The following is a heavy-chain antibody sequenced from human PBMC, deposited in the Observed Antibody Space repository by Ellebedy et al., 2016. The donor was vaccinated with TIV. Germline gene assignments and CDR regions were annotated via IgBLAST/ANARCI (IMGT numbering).Heavy chain of an antibody. D-gene: IGHD1-26*01. Sequence: GSLRLSCTVSGGSISSSSYYWGWIRQPPGTGLEWIGSIYYSGSTYYNPSLKSRVTISVDTSKNQFSLKLSSVTAADTAVYYCARAVGATSGYYYYYMDVWGKGTTVTVSS. CDR3: ARAVGATSGYYYYYMDV. J-gene: IGHJ6*03. CDR1: GGSISSSSYY. V-gene: IGHV4-39*07. CDR2: IYYSGST.